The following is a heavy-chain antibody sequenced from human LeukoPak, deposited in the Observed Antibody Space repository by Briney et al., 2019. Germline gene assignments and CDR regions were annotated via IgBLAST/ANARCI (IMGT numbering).Heavy chain of an antibody. CDR2: ISYDGSNK. J-gene: IGHJ4*02. Sequence: GGSLRLSCAASGFTFSSYAMHWVRQAPGKGLEWVAVISYDGSNKYYADSVKGRFTISRDNSKNTLYLQMNSLRAEDTAVYYYARDSRGENSSGWSANFDYWGQGTLVTVSS. D-gene: IGHD6-19*01. CDR3: ARDSRGENSSGWSANFDY. CDR1: GFTFSSYA. V-gene: IGHV3-30-3*01.